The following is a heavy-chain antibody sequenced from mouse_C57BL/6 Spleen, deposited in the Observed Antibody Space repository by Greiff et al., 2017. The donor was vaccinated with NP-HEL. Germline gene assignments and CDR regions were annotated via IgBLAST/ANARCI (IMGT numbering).Heavy chain of an antibody. D-gene: IGHD5-2*01. J-gene: IGHJ2*01. V-gene: IGHV14-3*02. Sequence: EVQLQQSGAELVKPAASLKLSCTASGYNIKDIYIHWVKQRPEKGLERIRRTDPANGNIKYDPKFQGKATITADTSSNTAYLQLSSLTSEDTAVYYCRISTINAWGQGTTLTVSS. CDR1: GYNIKDIY. CDR2: TDPANGNI. CDR3: RISTINA.